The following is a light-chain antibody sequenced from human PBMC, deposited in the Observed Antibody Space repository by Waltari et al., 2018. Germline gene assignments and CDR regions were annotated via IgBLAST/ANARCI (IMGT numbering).Light chain of an antibody. J-gene: IGLJ2*01. CDR1: RSNIGDFS. V-gene: IGLV1-44*01. CDR2: SDF. CDR3: AAWDDSLSGVV. Sequence: QPVLTQTPSVSGTPGQRVTISCSGSRSNIGDFSVKWYQHRPGSAPKLLIYSDFQRPSGVPDRFSGSKSGTSASLVVSGLQSDDEADYYCAAWDDSLSGVVFGGGTKLTVL.